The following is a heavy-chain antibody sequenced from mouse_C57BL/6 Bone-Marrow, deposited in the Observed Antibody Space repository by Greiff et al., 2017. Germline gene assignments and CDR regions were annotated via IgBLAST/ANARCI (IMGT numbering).Heavy chain of an antibody. J-gene: IGHJ3*01. D-gene: IGHD3-2*02. CDR1: GYSFTGYY. V-gene: IGHV1-42*01. Sequence: EVKLVESGPELVKPGASVKISCKASGYSFTGYYMNWVKQSPEKSLEWIGEINPSTGGTTYNQKFKAKATLTVDKSSSTAYMQLKSLTSEDSADYCCAREEGPNSQATAYWGQGTLVTVSA. CDR2: INPSTGGT. CDR3: AREEGPNSQATAY.